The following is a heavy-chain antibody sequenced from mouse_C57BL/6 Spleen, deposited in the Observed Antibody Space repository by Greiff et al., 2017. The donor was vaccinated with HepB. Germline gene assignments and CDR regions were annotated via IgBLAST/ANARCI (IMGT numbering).Heavy chain of an antibody. Sequence: VQLQQSGPELVKPGASVKIPCKASGYTFTDNNMDWVKQSHGKSLEWIGDINPNNGGTIYNQKFKGKATLTVDKSSSTAYMELRSLTSEDTAVYYCARREGGAYWYFDVWGTGTTVTVSS. CDR3: ARREGGAYWYFDV. V-gene: IGHV1-18*01. CDR1: GYTFTDNN. CDR2: INPNNGGT. J-gene: IGHJ1*03.